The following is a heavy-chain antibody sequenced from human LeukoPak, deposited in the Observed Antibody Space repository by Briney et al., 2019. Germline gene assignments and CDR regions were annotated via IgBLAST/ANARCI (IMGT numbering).Heavy chain of an antibody. Sequence: GGSLRLSCAASGFTFSSYAMSWVRQAPGKGLECISGFSGSGGSTYYADSVKGRFTISRDNSKNTLYLQMNSLRAEDTAVYYCAKADSYGLFNYWGQGTLVTVSS. V-gene: IGHV3-23*01. CDR3: AKADSYGLFNY. CDR2: FSGSGGST. J-gene: IGHJ4*02. CDR1: GFTFSSYA. D-gene: IGHD5-18*01.